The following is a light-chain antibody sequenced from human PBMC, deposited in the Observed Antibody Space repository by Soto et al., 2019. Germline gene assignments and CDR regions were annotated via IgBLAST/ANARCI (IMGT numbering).Light chain of an antibody. V-gene: IGLV2-14*02. Sequence: QSALSQPASVSGSRGQSITISCTGTSSDVGNYNLVSWYQQYPGKAPKLMIFEDTKRPSGVSHRFSGSKSGNTASLTIAGLQPEDAADYYCSSYTSSSTLVFGTGTKLTVL. J-gene: IGLJ1*01. CDR2: EDT. CDR3: SSYTSSSTLV. CDR1: SSDVGNYNL.